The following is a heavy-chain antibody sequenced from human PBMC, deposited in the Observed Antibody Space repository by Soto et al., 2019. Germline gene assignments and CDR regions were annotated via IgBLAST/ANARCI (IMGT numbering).Heavy chain of an antibody. J-gene: IGHJ5*02. D-gene: IGHD3-10*01. V-gene: IGHV3-74*01. Sequence: EVQLVESGGGLVQPGGSLRLSCAASGFTFSSYWMHWVRQAPGKGLVWVSRINSDGSSTSYADSVKGRFTISRDNAKNTLYLQMNSLRAEDTAVYYCASWRGFGGAKGPFDPWGQGTLVTVSS. CDR1: GFTFSSYW. CDR3: ASWRGFGGAKGPFDP. CDR2: INSDGSST.